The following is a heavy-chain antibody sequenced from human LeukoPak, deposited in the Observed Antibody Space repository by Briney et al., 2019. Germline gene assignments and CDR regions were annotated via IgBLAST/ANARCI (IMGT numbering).Heavy chain of an antibody. CDR3: ARSNSGSYYHLEY. J-gene: IGHJ4*02. V-gene: IGHV1-24*01. D-gene: IGHD1-26*01. CDR1: GYTLTELS. Sequence: ASVKVSCKVSGYTLTELSMHWVRQAPGKGLEWMGGFDPEDGETIYAQKFQGRVTMTEDTSTDTAYMELSSLRSEDTSIYYCARSNSGSYYHLEYWGQGALVTVSS. CDR2: FDPEDGET.